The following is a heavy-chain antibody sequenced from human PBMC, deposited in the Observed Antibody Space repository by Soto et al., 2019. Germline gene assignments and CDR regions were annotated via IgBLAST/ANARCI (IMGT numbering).Heavy chain of an antibody. CDR2: IYWNDDK. CDR1: GFSLSSSGVG. Sequence: QITLKESVPTLVKPTQPLTLTCTFSGFSLSSSGVGVGWIRQPPGKSLEWLALIYWNDDKRYSPSLKSRLTIAKDTSKHQVVRTVTNMDPVDTATYYCAHRRGSCGYYDSSGIHWGLGTLVTVSS. J-gene: IGHJ4*02. D-gene: IGHD3-22*01. CDR3: AHRRGSCGYYDSSGIH. V-gene: IGHV2-5*01.